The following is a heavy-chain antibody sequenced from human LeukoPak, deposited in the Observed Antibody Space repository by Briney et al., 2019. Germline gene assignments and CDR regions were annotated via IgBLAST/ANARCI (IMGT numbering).Heavy chain of an antibody. D-gene: IGHD4-17*01. Sequence: PGGSLRLSCAASGFTFSSYAMSWVRQAPGKGLEWVSPISGGGGSKYYADSVKGRFTISRDNPKNTLYLQMNSLRAQATAVYYCPKDKYGDYGLDYWGQGALVTVSS. J-gene: IGHJ4*02. CDR2: ISGGGGSK. CDR3: PKDKYGDYGLDY. CDR1: GFTFSSYA. V-gene: IGHV3-23*01.